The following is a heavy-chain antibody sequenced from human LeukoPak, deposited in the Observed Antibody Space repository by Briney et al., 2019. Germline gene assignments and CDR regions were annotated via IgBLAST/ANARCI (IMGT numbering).Heavy chain of an antibody. Sequence: GGSLRLSCAASGFTFSNYLMSWVRQAPGKGLEWVANIKQDGSETYYVDSVTGRFTISRDNAKNSLSLQMNSLRAEDTAVYYCAREGNRRSFDYWGQGTLVTVSS. CDR1: GFTFSNYL. CDR2: IKQDGSET. CDR3: AREGNRRSFDY. J-gene: IGHJ4*02. V-gene: IGHV3-7*01.